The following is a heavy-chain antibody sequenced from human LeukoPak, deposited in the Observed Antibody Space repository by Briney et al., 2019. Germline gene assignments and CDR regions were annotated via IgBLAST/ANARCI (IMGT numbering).Heavy chain of an antibody. CDR3: ARRRDGYNYVGTDY. Sequence: GESLKISCKGSGYSFSNFWIGWVRQMPGKGLEWMGIIYPGDSDTRYSPSFEGQVTISADKSISTAYLQWSSLKASDTAMYYCARRRDGYNYVGTDYWGQGTLVTVSS. J-gene: IGHJ4*02. CDR1: GYSFSNFW. CDR2: IYPGDSDT. D-gene: IGHD5-24*01. V-gene: IGHV5-51*01.